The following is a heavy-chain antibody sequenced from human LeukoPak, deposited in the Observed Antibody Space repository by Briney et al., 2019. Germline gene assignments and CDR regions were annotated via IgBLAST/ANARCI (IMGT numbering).Heavy chain of an antibody. J-gene: IGHJ6*04. CDR1: GFTFSSYA. CDR2: MTGSGGST. V-gene: IGHV3-23*01. Sequence: GGSLRLSCAASGFTFSSYALYWVREAPGKGLECGSGMTGSGGSTYYADSVKVRFTISRDNSKNTLYLQMTSLRAEDTAVYYCTKVIPAGDYVLPSYYYGMDVWGKGNTVTVSS. D-gene: IGHD4-17*01. CDR3: TKVIPAGDYVLPSYYYGMDV.